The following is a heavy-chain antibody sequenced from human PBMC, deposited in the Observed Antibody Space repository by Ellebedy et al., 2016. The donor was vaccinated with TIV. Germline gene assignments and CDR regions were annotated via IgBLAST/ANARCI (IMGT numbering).Heavy chain of an antibody. V-gene: IGHV3-30-3*01. CDR2: ISYDGSNY. D-gene: IGHD2-15*01. Sequence: PGGSLRLSSAASGFTFSRYAMHWVRQAPGKGLAWVAVISYDGSNYSYADSVKGRFTISRHKSKDTLYLQMNSLRADDTAVYYCARVKAYSAFDIWGQGTRVTVSS. J-gene: IGHJ3*02. CDR3: ARVKAYSAFDI. CDR1: GFTFSRYA.